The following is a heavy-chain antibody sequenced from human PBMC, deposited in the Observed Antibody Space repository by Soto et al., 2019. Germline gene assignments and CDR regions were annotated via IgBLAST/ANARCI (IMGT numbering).Heavy chain of an antibody. J-gene: IGHJ6*02. CDR2: IGFDGSDK. Sequence: GGSRRLSCAASGFTFSSYGMHWVRQAPGKGLEWVAGIGFDGSDKYYADSVKGRFTMSRDNSKNTLYLQMNSLRAEDTAVYYCAGDYPYGMYVWGQGTTVTVSS. V-gene: IGHV3-33*08. CDR1: GFTFSSYG. CDR3: AGDYPYGMYV.